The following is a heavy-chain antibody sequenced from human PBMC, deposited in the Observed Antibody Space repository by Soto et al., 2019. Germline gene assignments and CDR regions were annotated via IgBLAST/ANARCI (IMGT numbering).Heavy chain of an antibody. V-gene: IGHV3-30*18. CDR1: GFTFSSYG. CDR3: AKDLVVRGVIGYYFDY. D-gene: IGHD3-10*01. CDR2: ISYDGSNK. J-gene: IGHJ4*02. Sequence: QVQLVESGGGVVQPGRSLRLSCAASGFTFSSYGMHWVRQAPGKGLEWVAVISYDGSNKYYADSVKGRFTISRDNSKNTLYLQMNSLRAEDTAVYYCAKDLVVRGVIGYYFDYWGQGTLVTVSS.